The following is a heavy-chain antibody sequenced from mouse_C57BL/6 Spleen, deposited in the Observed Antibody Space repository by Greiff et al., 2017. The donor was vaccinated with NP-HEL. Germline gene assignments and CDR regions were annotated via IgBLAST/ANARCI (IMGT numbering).Heavy chain of an antibody. V-gene: IGHV2-9-1*01. D-gene: IGHD2-3*01. CDR1: GFSLTSYA. CDR2: IWTGGGT. Sequence: QVQLQQSGPGLVAPSQSLSITCTVSGFSLTSYAISWVRQPPGKGLEWLGVIWTGGGTNYNSALKSRLSLSKDHSKSQVFLKMNSLQADDTARYYCARNYDGYYPYAMDYWGQGTSVTVSS. J-gene: IGHJ4*01. CDR3: ARNYDGYYPYAMDY.